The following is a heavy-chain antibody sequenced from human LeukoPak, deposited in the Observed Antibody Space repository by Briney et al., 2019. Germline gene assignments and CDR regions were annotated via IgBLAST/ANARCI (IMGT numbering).Heavy chain of an antibody. J-gene: IGHJ5*02. V-gene: IGHV4-59*08. CDR1: GGSISSYY. D-gene: IGHD3-10*01. Sequence: SETLSLTCTVYGGSISSYYWSWIRQPPGKGLEWIGDIYYSGSTNYNPSLKSRVTISVDTSKNQFSLKLSSLTAADTAVYYCVGRPYYGSGNPTTWFDPWGQGTLLTVSS. CDR3: VGRPYYGSGNPTTWFDP. CDR2: IYYSGST.